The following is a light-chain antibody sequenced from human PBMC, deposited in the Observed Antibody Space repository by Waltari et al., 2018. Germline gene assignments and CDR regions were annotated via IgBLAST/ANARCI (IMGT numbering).Light chain of an antibody. CDR1: SSDIDFDDY. CDR2: GVT. Sequence: QSALTQPASVSGSPGQSITISCTRSSSDIDFDDYVSWYQHLPGKAPKLMIYGVTNRPSGISNRFSGSKSDNTASLTISGLQADDEADYYCSSFTGTIWVFGGGTKLTVL. V-gene: IGLV2-14*01. CDR3: SSFTGTIWV. J-gene: IGLJ3*02.